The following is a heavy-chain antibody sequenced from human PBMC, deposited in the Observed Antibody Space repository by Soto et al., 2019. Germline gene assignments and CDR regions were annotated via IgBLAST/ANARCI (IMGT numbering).Heavy chain of an antibody. J-gene: IGHJ6*02. CDR2: INHSGST. D-gene: IGHD1-1*01. V-gene: IGHV4-34*01. CDR3: ARKKGRGQQYYYYGMDV. CDR1: GGSFSGYY. Sequence: ETLSLTCAVYGGSFSGYYWSWIRQPPGKGLEWIGEINHSGSTNYNPPLKSRVTISVDTSKNQFSLKLSSVTAADTAVYYCARKKGRGQQYYYYGMDVWGQGTTVTVSS.